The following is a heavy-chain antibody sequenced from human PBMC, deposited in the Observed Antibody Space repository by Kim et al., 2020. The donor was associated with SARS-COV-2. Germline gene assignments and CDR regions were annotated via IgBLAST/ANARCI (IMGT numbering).Heavy chain of an antibody. J-gene: IGHJ4*02. CDR3: ARQDGLAKFYFDY. V-gene: IGHV5-51*01. D-gene: IGHD3-9*01. Sequence: YSPSSQGQVTISVDKSISTAYLQWSSLKASDTAIYYCARQDGLAKFYFDYWGQGTLVTVSS.